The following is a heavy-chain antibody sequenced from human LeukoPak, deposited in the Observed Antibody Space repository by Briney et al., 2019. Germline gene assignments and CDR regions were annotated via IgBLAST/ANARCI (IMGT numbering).Heavy chain of an antibody. CDR1: GFTFTTYT. CDR3: ARERAFYYFDY. Sequence: GGSLRLSCAASGFTFTTYTIHWVRQAPGKGLEYVSAVVGNGGTTYYANSVKGRFTISRDNSKNAVYLQMGSLRAEDTAVYYCARERAFYYFDYWGQGTLVTVSS. CDR2: VVGNGGTT. J-gene: IGHJ4*02. V-gene: IGHV3-64*01.